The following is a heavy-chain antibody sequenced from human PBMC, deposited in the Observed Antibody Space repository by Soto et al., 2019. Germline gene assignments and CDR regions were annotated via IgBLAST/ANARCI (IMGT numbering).Heavy chain of an antibody. Sequence: SETLSHTCTVSGGSISSYYWSWIRQPPGKGLEWIGYIYYSGSTNYNPSLKSRVTISVDTSKNQFSLKLSSVTAADTAVYYCARETQYCSGGSCYPGWSSDAFDIWGQGTMVTVSS. CDR2: IYYSGST. D-gene: IGHD2-15*01. CDR3: ARETQYCSGGSCYPGWSSDAFDI. J-gene: IGHJ3*02. V-gene: IGHV4-59*01. CDR1: GGSISSYY.